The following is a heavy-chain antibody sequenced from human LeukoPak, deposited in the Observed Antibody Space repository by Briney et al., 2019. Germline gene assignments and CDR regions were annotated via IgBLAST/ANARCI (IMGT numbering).Heavy chain of an antibody. CDR3: AKELFSSCASDY. CDR2: ISGSGGST. V-gene: IGHV3-23*01. Sequence: GGSLRLSWAASGLTFSSYALSWFRQAPGKGLEWVSAISGSGGSTYYADSVKGRFTISRDNSMNTLYLHMNSLRAEDTTVYYCAKELFSSCASDYWGQGTLVTVSS. J-gene: IGHJ4*02. CDR1: GLTFSSYA. D-gene: IGHD6-13*01.